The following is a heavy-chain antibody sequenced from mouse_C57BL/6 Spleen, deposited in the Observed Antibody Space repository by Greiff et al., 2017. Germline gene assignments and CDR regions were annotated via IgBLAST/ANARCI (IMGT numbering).Heavy chain of an antibody. D-gene: IGHD2-4*01. J-gene: IGHJ4*01. CDR2: INPRSGNT. CDR1: GYPFTSYG. CDR3: ARYDYDYDDYAMDY. Sequence: QVQLPQSGAELARPGASVKLPCKASGYPFTSYGISWVKQRTGQGLEWIGEINPRSGNTYYNEKFKGKATLTANKSSSTAYMELRSLSSEDSAVYFCARYDYDYDDYAMDYWGQGTSVTVSS. V-gene: IGHV1-81*01.